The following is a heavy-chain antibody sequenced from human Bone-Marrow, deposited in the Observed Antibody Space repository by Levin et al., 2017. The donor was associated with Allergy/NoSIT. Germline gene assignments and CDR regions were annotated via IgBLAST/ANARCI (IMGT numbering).Heavy chain of an antibody. J-gene: IGHJ5*01. CDR1: GDSITSSNYY. CDR3: ARASHYDLFPGGWFDS. V-gene: IGHV4-39*07. Sequence: RSSETLSLTCTVSGDSITSSNYYWGWVRQPPGKGLEWIASIYYSGTTYFSPSLESRVSLSVDTTKNQFSLKLTSVTAADTAVYYCARASHYDLFPGGWFDSWGQGTLVTVSS. D-gene: IGHD3/OR15-3a*01. CDR2: IYYSGTT.